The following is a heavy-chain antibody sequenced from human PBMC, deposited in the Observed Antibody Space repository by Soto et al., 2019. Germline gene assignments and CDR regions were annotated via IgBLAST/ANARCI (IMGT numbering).Heavy chain of an antibody. CDR3: AHIVVAGLGYYFDY. CDR1: GFSLSSTRMA. Sequence: QITLKESGPTLVKPTQTLTLTCTFSGFSLSSTRMAVGWIRQPPGKALEWLALIYWDDDKRYSPFLKSRLTNTKDPSKNQVVLTMSNMDPVDTARYYCAHIVVAGLGYYFDYWGQGTLVTVSS. D-gene: IGHD6-19*01. V-gene: IGHV2-5*02. J-gene: IGHJ4*02. CDR2: IYWDDDK.